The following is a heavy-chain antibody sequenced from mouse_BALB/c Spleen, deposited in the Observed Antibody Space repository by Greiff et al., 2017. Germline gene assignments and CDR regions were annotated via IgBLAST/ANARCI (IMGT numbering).Heavy chain of an antibody. D-gene: IGHD2-14*01. CDR2: IRNKANGYTT. Sequence: VQLKESGGGLVQPGGSLRISCATSGFTFTDYYMSWVRQPPGKALEWLGFIRNKANGYTTEYSASVKGRFTISRDNSQSILYLQMNTLRAEDSATYYCAGDNHYRYGGGFDYWGQGTTLTVSS. J-gene: IGHJ2*01. CDR3: AGDNHYRYGGGFDY. CDR1: GFTFTDYY. V-gene: IGHV7-3*02.